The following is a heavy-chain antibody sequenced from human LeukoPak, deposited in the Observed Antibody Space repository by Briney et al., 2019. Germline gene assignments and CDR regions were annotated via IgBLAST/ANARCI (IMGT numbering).Heavy chain of an antibody. Sequence: GASVKVSCKVSGYTLTELSMHWVRQAPGQGLEWMGRIIPILGIANYAQKFQGRVTITADKSTSTAYMELSSLRSEDTAVYYCAREAQYYDYVWGSYRETYYFDYWGQGTLVTVSS. V-gene: IGHV1-69*04. D-gene: IGHD3-16*01. CDR2: IIPILGIA. CDR1: GYTLTELS. CDR3: AREAQYYDYVWGSYRETYYFDY. J-gene: IGHJ4*02.